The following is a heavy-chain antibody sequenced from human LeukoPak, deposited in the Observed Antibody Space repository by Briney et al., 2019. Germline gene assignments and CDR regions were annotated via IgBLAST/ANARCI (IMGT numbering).Heavy chain of an antibody. CDR2: IRYDGSNK. J-gene: IGHJ4*02. D-gene: IGHD7-27*01. CDR1: GFTFSSSA. Sequence: PGGSLRLSCAASGFTFSSSAMHWVRQTPGKGLEWVAFIRYDGSNKYYADSVKGRFTISRDNSKNTLYLQMNSLRAEDTAVYYCARGHWGLDSWGQGTLVSVSS. V-gene: IGHV3-30*02. CDR3: ARGHWGLDS.